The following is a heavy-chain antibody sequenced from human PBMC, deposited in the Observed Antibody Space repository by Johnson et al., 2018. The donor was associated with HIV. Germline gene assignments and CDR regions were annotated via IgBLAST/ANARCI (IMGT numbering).Heavy chain of an antibody. Sequence: VQLVESGGGLIQPGGSLRLSCAASEFTVSSNYMSWVRQAPGKGLEWVSVIYSGGSTYYADSVQGRFTISRDNSENTLFLQMNSLRAEDTAVYYCARVSYNSRRRAVDAFDIWGQGTMVTVSS. V-gene: IGHV3-53*01. CDR2: IYSGGST. CDR1: EFTVSSNY. J-gene: IGHJ3*02. CDR3: ARVSYNSRRRAVDAFDI. D-gene: IGHD6-13*01.